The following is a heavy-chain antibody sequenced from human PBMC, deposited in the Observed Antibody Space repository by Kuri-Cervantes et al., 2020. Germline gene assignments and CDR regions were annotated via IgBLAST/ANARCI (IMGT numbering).Heavy chain of an antibody. CDR1: GYTFTSYG. CDR3: ARASIPYCSSTSCHFRG. J-gene: IGHJ4*02. V-gene: IGHV1-69*13. CDR2: IIPIFGTA. Sequence: SVKVSCKASGYTFTSYGISWVRQAPGQGLEWMGGIIPIFGTANYAQKFQGRVTITADESTSTAYMELSSLRSEDTAVYYCARASIPYCSSTSCHFRGWGQGTLVTVSS. D-gene: IGHD2-2*01.